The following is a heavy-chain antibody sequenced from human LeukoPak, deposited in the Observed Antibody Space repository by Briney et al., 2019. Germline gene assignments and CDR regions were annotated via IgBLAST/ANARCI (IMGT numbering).Heavy chain of an antibody. CDR3: VMGRAYNY. CDR1: GFTFSSYW. CDR2: INNDGST. J-gene: IGHJ4*03. D-gene: IGHD5-18*01. Sequence: PGGSLRLSCAASGFTFSSYWMHWVRQAPGKGLVWVSLINNDGSTNYADCVKGRFTISRDNAKSTLFLQMNSLRPEDTAVYFCVMGRAYNYWGRGTMVTVSS. V-gene: IGHV3-74*01.